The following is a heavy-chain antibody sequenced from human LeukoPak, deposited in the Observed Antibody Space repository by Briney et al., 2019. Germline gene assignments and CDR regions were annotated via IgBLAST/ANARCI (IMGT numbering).Heavy chain of an antibody. D-gene: IGHD2-21*01. CDR1: GLSFSSHW. V-gene: IGHV3-74*01. Sequence: PGGSLRLSCAASGLSFSSHWVHWVRQAPGKGLVWVSRISDDGSYTSNVDSVKGRFTIPRDNVNNMLYLHMNSLRAEDTAVYYCASFGISWRSSYWGQGTLVTVSS. CDR2: ISDDGSYT. CDR3: ASFGISWRSSY. J-gene: IGHJ4*02.